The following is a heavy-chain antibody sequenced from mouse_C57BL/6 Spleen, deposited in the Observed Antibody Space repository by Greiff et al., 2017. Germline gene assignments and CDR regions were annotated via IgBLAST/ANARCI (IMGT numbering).Heavy chain of an antibody. CDR1: GFNIKDYY. Sequence: VHVKQSGAELVRPGASVKLSCTASGFNIKDYYMHWVKQRPEQGLEWIGRIDPEDGDTEYASKFQGKATMTADTSSNTAYLQLSSLTSEDTAVYYCTTEGYDAYYYAMDYWGQGTSVTVSS. V-gene: IGHV14-1*01. J-gene: IGHJ4*01. CDR2: IDPEDGDT. CDR3: TTEGYDAYYYAMDY. D-gene: IGHD2-2*01.